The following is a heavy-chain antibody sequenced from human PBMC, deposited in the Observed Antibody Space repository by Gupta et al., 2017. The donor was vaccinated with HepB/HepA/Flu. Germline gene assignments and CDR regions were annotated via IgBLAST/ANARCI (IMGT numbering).Heavy chain of an antibody. CDR2: FSGEDGDT. J-gene: IGHJ5*01. Sequence: EVYLMESGGGLEQPGGSLRLSCAASGFSFRNFAMTWVRQAPGKGLEWVSFSGEDGDTFYTDSVKGRFTISRDNSRNILSLRMDSLRVEDTAVYFCAKTLRVGTGWHACDSWGQGTPVAVST. D-gene: IGHD6-19*01. CDR1: GFSFRNFA. V-gene: IGHV3-23*01. CDR3: AKTLRVGTGWHACDS.